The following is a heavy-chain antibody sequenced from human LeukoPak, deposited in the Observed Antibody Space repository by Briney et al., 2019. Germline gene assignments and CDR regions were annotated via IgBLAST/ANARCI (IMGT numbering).Heavy chain of an antibody. CDR2: ISSSSSYI. Sequence: PWGSLRLSCAASGFTFSSYSMNWVRQAPGKGLEWVSSISSSSSYIYYADSVKGRFTISRDNAQNTLYLQMISLRADDTAVYYCARVVTAAWDWFDPWGQGTLVTVSS. V-gene: IGHV3-21*01. D-gene: IGHD2-2*01. CDR3: ARVVTAAWDWFDP. J-gene: IGHJ5*02. CDR1: GFTFSSYS.